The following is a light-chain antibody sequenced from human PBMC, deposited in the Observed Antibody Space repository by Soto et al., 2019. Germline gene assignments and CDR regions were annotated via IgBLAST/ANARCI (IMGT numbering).Light chain of an antibody. Sequence: EIVMTQSPATLSVSPGERATLSCRASQSVSSNLAWYQQKPGQGPRLLIYGASTRATGIPARFSGTGSGTEFTLTISSLQSEDFAVYYCQQYNTWPPLTFGGGTKVEIK. V-gene: IGKV3-15*01. CDR2: GAS. CDR1: QSVSSN. J-gene: IGKJ4*01. CDR3: QQYNTWPPLT.